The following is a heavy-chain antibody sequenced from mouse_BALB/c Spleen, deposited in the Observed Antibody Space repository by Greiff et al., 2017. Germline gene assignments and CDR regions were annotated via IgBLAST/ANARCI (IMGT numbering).Heavy chain of an antibody. Sequence: VQLQQSGAELVRPGVSVKISCKGSGYTFTDYAMHWVKQSHAKSLEWIGVISTYYGDASYNQKFKGKAKLTAVTSASTAYMELSSLTNEDSAVYYCTRIGYGSFFDYWGQGTTLTVSS. CDR2: ISTYYGDA. D-gene: IGHD1-1*01. CDR3: TRIGYGSFFDY. V-gene: IGHV1S137*01. CDR1: GYTFTDYA. J-gene: IGHJ2*01.